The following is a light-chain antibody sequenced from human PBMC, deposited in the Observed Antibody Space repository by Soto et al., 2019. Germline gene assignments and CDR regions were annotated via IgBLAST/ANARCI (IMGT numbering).Light chain of an antibody. CDR1: QGISRW. CDR3: QQANSFPLT. Sequence: DIQMTQLPSSMSASVGDRVTITCRASQGISRWLAWYHQKPGKAPNLLIYSASTLYSGVPSRFSGSGSGTDFTLTISSLQPKDFGTYYCQQANSFPLTFGPGTKVDIK. J-gene: IGKJ3*01. V-gene: IGKV1-12*01. CDR2: SAS.